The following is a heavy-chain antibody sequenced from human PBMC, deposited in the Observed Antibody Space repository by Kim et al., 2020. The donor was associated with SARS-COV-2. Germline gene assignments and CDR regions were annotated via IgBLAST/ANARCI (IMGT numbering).Heavy chain of an antibody. CDR3: ARVQWLVNAFDI. Sequence: SETLSLTCTVSGGSISSGGYYWSWIRQHPGKGLEWIGYIYYSGSTYYNPSLKSRVTISVDTSKNQFSLKLSSVTAADTAVYYCARVQWLVNAFDIWGQGTMVTVSS. CDR1: GGSISSGGYY. J-gene: IGHJ3*02. CDR2: IYYSGST. V-gene: IGHV4-31*03. D-gene: IGHD6-19*01.